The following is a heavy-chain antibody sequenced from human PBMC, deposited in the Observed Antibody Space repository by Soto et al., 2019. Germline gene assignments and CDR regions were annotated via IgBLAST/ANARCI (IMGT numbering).Heavy chain of an antibody. CDR1: GASINKHY. Sequence: SETLSLTCAVSGASINKHYWSWIRQPPGKGLEWIGYISDSGTTYYNPSLKSRVTISVDTSKNQFSLKLSSVTAADTAVYYCARRTIFGAFDIWGQGTMVTVSS. CDR3: ARRTIFGAFDI. CDR2: ISDSGTT. D-gene: IGHD3-3*01. V-gene: IGHV4-59*08. J-gene: IGHJ3*02.